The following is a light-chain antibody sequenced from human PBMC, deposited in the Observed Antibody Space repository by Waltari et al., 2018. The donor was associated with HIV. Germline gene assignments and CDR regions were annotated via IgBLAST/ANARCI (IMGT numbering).Light chain of an antibody. CDR3: QQYNDLPQT. Sequence: EVVMTQSPATLSVSPGERATLSCRASQNVGANWAWYQVRPGQAPSLLISGATSRTTGFPARFSASGSGTEFTLTISSLQSEDFAIYYCQQYNDLPQTFGQGTRVDMK. CDR2: GAT. J-gene: IGKJ1*01. V-gene: IGKV3-15*01. CDR1: QNVGAN.